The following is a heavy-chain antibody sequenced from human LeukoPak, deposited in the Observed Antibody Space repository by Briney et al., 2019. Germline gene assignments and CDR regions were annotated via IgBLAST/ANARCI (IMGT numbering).Heavy chain of an antibody. CDR3: ARGFQGSTSSDY. CDR1: GGTFSSSA. V-gene: IGHV1-8*03. Sequence: ASVKVSCNTSGGTFSSSAISWVRQAPGQGLEWMGWMNPNSGNTGYAQKFQGRVTITRNTSISTAYMELSSLRSEDTAVYYCARGFQGSTSSDYWGQGTLVTVSS. CDR2: MNPNSGNT. D-gene: IGHD2-2*01. J-gene: IGHJ4*02.